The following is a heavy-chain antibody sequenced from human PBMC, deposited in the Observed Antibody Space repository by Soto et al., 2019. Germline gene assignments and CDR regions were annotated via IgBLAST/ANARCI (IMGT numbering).Heavy chain of an antibody. CDR2: IDHTGGT. J-gene: IGHJ4*02. CDR1: DGSFRGYY. D-gene: IGHD2-15*01. V-gene: IGHV4-34*01. CDR3: ARGHLGYCLSWSGFDY. Sequence: QVQLQQWGAGLLKPSETLSLTRTVYDGSFRGYYWTWIRQPPGKGLEWIGEIDHTGGTKYNPSLESRVTLSVDASKNQFSLRLTSVTAADTAVYYCARGHLGYCLSWSGFDYWGQGALVTVSS.